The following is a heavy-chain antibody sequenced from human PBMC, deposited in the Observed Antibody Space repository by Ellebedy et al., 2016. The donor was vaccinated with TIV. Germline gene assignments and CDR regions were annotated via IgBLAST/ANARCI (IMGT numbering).Heavy chain of an antibody. CDR1: GFAFSTYS. CDR2: IKSRADGGTP. D-gene: IGHD3-10*01. Sequence: GESLKISCGASGFAFSTYSMIWVRQAPGKGLEWLGRIKSRADGGTPAYATPVTDRFTISRDDSKNTLYLQVDSLKIEDTAVYFCTTEYYSAVWFDYWGQGTQVTVSS. V-gene: IGHV3-15*01. CDR3: TTEYYSAVWFDY. J-gene: IGHJ4*02.